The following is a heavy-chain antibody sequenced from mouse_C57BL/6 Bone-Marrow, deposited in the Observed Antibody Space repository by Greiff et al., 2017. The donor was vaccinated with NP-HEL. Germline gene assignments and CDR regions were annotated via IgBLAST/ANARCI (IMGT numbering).Heavy chain of an antibody. CDR2: ISNLAYSI. CDR3: ARQGGYGYYFDY. D-gene: IGHD1-2*01. CDR1: GFTFSDYG. Sequence: EVKVVESGGGLVQPGGSLKLSCAASGFTFSDYGMAWVRQAPRKGPEWVAFISNLAYSIYYADTVSGRFTISRENAKNTLYLEMSSLRSEDTAMYYCARQGGYGYYFDYWGQGTSLTVPS. V-gene: IGHV5-15*01. J-gene: IGHJ2*02.